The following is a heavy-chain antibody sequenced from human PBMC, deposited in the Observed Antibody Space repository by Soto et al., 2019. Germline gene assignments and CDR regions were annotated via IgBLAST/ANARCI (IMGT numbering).Heavy chain of an antibody. D-gene: IGHD2-2*01. Sequence: GGSLRLSCAASGFTFSSYGMHWVRQAPGKGLEWVAVISYDGSNKYYADSVKGRFTISRDNSKNTLYLQMNSLRAEDTAVYYCAKDHRGYCSSTSCRTVGFDYWGQGTLVTVSS. CDR3: AKDHRGYCSSTSCRTVGFDY. CDR2: ISYDGSNK. J-gene: IGHJ4*02. CDR1: GFTFSSYG. V-gene: IGHV3-30*18.